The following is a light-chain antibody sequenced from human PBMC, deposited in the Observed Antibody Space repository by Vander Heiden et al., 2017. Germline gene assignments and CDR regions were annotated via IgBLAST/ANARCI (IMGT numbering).Light chain of an antibody. J-gene: IGKJ2*01. Sequence: AIQLTQSPSSLSASVGDRVTITCRASQGSSSALAWYQQKPGKAPKLLIYEASSLESGVPSRFSGSGSGTDFTLTISSLQPEDFATYYCQQFNSYLMYTFGQGTKLEIK. V-gene: IGKV1-13*02. CDR1: QGSSSA. CDR3: QQFNSYLMYT. CDR2: EAS.